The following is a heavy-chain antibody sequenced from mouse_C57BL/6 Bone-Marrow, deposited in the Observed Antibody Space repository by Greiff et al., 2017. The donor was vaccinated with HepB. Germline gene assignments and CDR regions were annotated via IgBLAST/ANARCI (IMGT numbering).Heavy chain of an antibody. V-gene: IGHV5-12*01. CDR3: ARRGSLWYFDV. J-gene: IGHJ1*03. Sequence: EVQGVESGGGLVQPGGSLKLSCAASGFTFSDYYMYWVRQTPEKRLEWVAYISNGGGSTYYPDTVKGGFTISRDNAKNTRYLQMSRLKSEDTAMYYCARRGSLWYFDVWGTGTTVTVSS. D-gene: IGHD1-1*02. CDR1: GFTFSDYY. CDR2: ISNGGGST.